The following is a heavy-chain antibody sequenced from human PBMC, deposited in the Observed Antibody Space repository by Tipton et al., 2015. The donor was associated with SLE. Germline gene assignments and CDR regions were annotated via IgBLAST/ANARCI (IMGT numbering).Heavy chain of an antibody. D-gene: IGHD2-15*01. Sequence: SLRLSCAASGFTFSYYGMHWVRQAPGKGLEWVSFIRFDGSNKYYADSVKGRFTISRGNSENTLYLQMNSLRAEDTAVYYCAKDVGEHPYPNYWGQGTLVTVSS. CDR2: IRFDGSNK. V-gene: IGHV3-30*02. CDR1: GFTFSYYG. CDR3: AKDVGEHPYPNY. J-gene: IGHJ4*02.